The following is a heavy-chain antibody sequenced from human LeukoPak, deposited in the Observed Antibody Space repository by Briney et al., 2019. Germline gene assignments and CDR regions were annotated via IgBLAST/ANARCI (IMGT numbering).Heavy chain of an antibody. CDR3: SRGQKDPYGPEFDY. CDR2: IRAKIHDGTT. Sequence: PGQSLRLSCTTSGFIFGDYNMNWVRQAPGKGLEWVSYIRAKIHDGTTDFAASVKGRITISRDDSKSIAYLQMTSLKSEDTAVYYCSRGQKDPYGPEFDYWGQGTLVTVSS. D-gene: IGHD3-10*01. J-gene: IGHJ4*02. V-gene: IGHV3-49*04. CDR1: GFIFGDYN.